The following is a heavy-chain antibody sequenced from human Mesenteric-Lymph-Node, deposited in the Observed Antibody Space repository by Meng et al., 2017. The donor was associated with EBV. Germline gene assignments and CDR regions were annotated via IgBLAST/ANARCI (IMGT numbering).Heavy chain of an antibody. CDR1: GGSFRGYF. V-gene: IGHV4-34*01. Sequence: QVNLQQWGAGLLKPSETLSLTCAVNGGSFRGYFWTWIRQSPGEGLEWIGEIYHSGSTNYNPSLKSRVTISLDKSKNQFSLKLSSVTAADTAVYYCARVDYYDSSSLFDPWGQGTLVTVSS. J-gene: IGHJ5*02. D-gene: IGHD3-22*01. CDR2: IYHSGST. CDR3: ARVDYYDSSSLFDP.